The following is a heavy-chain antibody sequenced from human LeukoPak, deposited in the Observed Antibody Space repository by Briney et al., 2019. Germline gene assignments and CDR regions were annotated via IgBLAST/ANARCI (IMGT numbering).Heavy chain of an antibody. CDR2: IIPIFGTA. J-gene: IGHJ4*02. CDR1: GGTFSSYA. V-gene: IGHV1-69*13. Sequence: SVKVSCKAPGGTFSSYAISWVRQAPGQGLEWMGGIIPIFGTANYAQKFQGRVTITADESTSTAYMEQSSLRSEDTAVYYCASGSIMGLRFLEQGEGRYYFDYWGQGTQVTVSS. D-gene: IGHD3-3*01. CDR3: ASGSIMGLRFLEQGEGRYYFDY.